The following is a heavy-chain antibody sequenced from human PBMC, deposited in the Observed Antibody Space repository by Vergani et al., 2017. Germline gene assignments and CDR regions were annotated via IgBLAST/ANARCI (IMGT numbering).Heavy chain of an antibody. Sequence: QVQLQVSGPGLVKPSETLSLICTVFGGSISSYYWSWIRQPPGKGLEWIGYIYYSGSTNYNPSLKSRVTISVDTSKNQFSLKLSSVTAADTAVYYCAREMYSDRYDSSEYYYMDVWGKGTTVTVSS. J-gene: IGHJ6*03. V-gene: IGHV4-59*01. D-gene: IGHD3-22*01. CDR1: GGSISSYY. CDR2: IYYSGST. CDR3: AREMYSDRYDSSEYYYMDV.